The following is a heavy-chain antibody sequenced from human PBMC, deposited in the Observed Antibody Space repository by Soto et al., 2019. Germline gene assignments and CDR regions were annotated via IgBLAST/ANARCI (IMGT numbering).Heavy chain of an antibody. Sequence: EVQLLESGGGLVQPGGSLRLSCEATGFIFSSHVMSWVRQAPGKGLEWVSAISGSGGNTYYADSVKGRFTISRDNSKDTLYLQMNSLRAEDTAVYYCATKTGYSSTLDAFDIWAQGAMVTVSS. CDR2: ISGSGGNT. CDR1: GFIFSSHV. CDR3: ATKTGYSSTLDAFDI. J-gene: IGHJ3*02. D-gene: IGHD6-13*01. V-gene: IGHV3-23*01.